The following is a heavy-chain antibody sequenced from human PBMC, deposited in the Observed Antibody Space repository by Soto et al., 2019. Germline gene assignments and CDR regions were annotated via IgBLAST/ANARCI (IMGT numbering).Heavy chain of an antibody. CDR1: GFTVSSNY. CDR3: ARDRCSGGSCYSDY. J-gene: IGHJ4*02. Sequence: EVQLVESGGGLVQPGGSLRLSCAASGFTVSSNYMSWVRQAPGKGLEWVSVIYSGGSTFYADSVKGRFTISRDDSKNTRYLKMTSLIAEDTALYYCARDRCSGGSCYSDYWGQGTLVTVSS. D-gene: IGHD2-15*01. V-gene: IGHV3-66*01. CDR2: IYSGGST.